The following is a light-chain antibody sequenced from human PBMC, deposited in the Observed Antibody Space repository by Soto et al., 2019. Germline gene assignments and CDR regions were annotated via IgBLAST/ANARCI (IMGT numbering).Light chain of an antibody. CDR2: SEY. V-gene: IGKV1-39*01. CDR3: EQSCSDTRLS. CDR1: QRISSY. J-gene: IGKJ4*01. Sequence: QLTSSVSSLSAXVGDXGTIXXLASQRISSYLNWWHQKPWKSPNLLIYSEYNLQMGVPSMFSGDGYGADLTLTIGGVRPEHFEKYSFEQSCSDTRLSFGGGT.